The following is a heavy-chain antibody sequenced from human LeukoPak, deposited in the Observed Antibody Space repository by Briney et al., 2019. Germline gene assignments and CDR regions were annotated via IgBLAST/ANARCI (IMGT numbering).Heavy chain of an antibody. CDR3: AKMPLGGTDP. D-gene: IGHD3-16*01. CDR1: GFTFSYYD. Sequence: PGGSLRLSSAASGFTFSYYDMNWVRQAPGKGPEWVSYISNSGSTIEYADSVKGRFTISRDNARNSLYLQMNNLRVEDTAVYYCAKMPLGGTDPWGQGTLVTVSS. J-gene: IGHJ5*02. CDR2: ISNSGSTI. V-gene: IGHV3-48*01.